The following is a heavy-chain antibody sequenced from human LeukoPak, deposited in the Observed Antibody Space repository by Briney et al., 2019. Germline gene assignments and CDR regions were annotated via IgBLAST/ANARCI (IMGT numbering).Heavy chain of an antibody. V-gene: IGHV3-15*01. CDR1: GFTFSNAW. CDR3: TTDGRNYDFWSGLAYYFDY. D-gene: IGHD3-3*01. J-gene: IGHJ4*02. CDR2: IKSKTDGGTT. Sequence: GGSLRLSCAASGFTFSNAWMSGVRQAPGKGLEWVGRIKSKTDGGTTDYAAPVKGRFTISRDDSKNTLYLQMNSLKTEDTAVYYCTTDGRNYDFWSGLAYYFDYWGQGTLVTVS.